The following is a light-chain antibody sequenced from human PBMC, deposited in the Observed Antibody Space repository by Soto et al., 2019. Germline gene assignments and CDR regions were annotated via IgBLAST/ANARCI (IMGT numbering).Light chain of an antibody. CDR2: DVS. CDR1: SSDVGAYKY. CDR3: SSYTTSSTVV. J-gene: IGLJ2*01. V-gene: IGLV2-14*01. Sequence: QLVLTQPASVSGSPGQSITISCTGTSSDVGAYKYVSWYQQHPGKGPRLMIYDVSNRPSGVSNRFSGSKFGNTASLTISGLQAEDEADYYCSSYTTSSTVVFGGGTKVTVL.